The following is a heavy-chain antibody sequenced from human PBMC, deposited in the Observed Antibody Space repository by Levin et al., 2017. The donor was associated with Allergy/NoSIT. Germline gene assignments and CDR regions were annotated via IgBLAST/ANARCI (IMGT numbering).Heavy chain of an antibody. J-gene: IGHJ5*02. Sequence: GSLRLSCTVSGGSISSYYWSWIRQPPGKGLEWFGYTYYMGSTNYNPSLKSRVTISVDTSKIQFARMLSAVTAADTAGYYGAGVLVDTAMVENWFDPWGQGTLVTVSS. CDR1: GGSISSYY. CDR2: TYYMGST. D-gene: IGHD5-18*01. V-gene: IGHV4-59*01. CDR3: AGVLVDTAMVENWFDP.